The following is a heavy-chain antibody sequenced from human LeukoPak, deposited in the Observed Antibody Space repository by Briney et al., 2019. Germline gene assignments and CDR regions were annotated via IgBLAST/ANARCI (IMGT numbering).Heavy chain of an antibody. Sequence: PRGSLRLSCATSGVTFSGYWKHWVRQAPGPGLVRVSRISTDGSSTNYADSVKGRFTNSRDNAQNTLYLQMNSLRADDTAVYYCAGGRSGNYGLFDYWGQGTLVTVS. D-gene: IGHD1-26*01. CDR1: GVTFSGYW. CDR2: ISTDGSST. V-gene: IGHV3-74*01. J-gene: IGHJ4*02. CDR3: AGGRSGNYGLFDY.